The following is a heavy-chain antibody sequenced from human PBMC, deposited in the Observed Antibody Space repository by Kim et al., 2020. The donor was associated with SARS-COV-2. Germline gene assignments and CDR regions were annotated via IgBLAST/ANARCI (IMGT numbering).Heavy chain of an antibody. CDR3: AKIYGSGSYYKVGYFDY. V-gene: IGHV3-23*01. D-gene: IGHD3-10*01. J-gene: IGHJ4*02. Sequence: VKGRFTITRDNSKNTLYLQMNSLGAEDTAVYYCAKIYGSGSYYKVGYFDYWGQGTLVTVSS.